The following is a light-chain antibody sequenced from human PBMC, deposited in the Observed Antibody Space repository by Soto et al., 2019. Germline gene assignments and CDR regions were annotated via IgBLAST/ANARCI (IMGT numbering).Light chain of an antibody. J-gene: IGKJ2*01. CDR2: DAS. Sequence: DIPMTQSPSTLSASVGDRVTITCRASESISNFLAWYQQKPGKAPKLLIYDASSLESGVPSRFSGSGSGTQFTLTISSLQPDDFATFYCQQYNSLSYTFGQGTKLEIK. V-gene: IGKV1-5*01. CDR3: QQYNSLSYT. CDR1: ESISNF.